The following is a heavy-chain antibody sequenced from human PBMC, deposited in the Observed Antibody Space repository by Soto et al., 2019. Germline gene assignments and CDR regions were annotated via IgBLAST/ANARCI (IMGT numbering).Heavy chain of an antibody. Sequence: GGSLRLSCAASGFTFSSYSMNWVRQAPGKGLEWVSSISSSSSYIYYADSVKGRFTISRDNAKNSLYLQMNSLRAEDTAVYYWARDPGVGGATTYFDYWGQGTLVTVSS. CDR2: ISSSSSYI. V-gene: IGHV3-21*01. CDR3: ARDPGVGGATTYFDY. CDR1: GFTFSSYS. D-gene: IGHD1-26*01. J-gene: IGHJ4*02.